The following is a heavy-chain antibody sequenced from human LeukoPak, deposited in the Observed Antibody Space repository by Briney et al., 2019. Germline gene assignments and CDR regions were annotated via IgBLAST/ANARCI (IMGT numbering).Heavy chain of an antibody. CDR1: GFTFTNYN. D-gene: IGHD1-26*01. CDR3: ARDSHYSGSYLSDY. V-gene: IGHV1-69*06. CDR2: IIPIFGTA. J-gene: IGHJ4*02. Sequence: SVKVSCKASGFTFTNYNMHWVRQAPGQGLEWMGGIIPIFGTANYAQKFQGRVTITADKSTSTAYMELSSLRSEDTAVYYCARDSHYSGSYLSDYWGQGTLVTVSS.